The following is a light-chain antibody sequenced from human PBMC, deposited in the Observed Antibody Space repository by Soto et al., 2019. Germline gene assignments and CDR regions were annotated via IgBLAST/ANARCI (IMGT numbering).Light chain of an antibody. CDR1: SSDVGAYNF. CDR2: DVS. Sequence: QSALTQPASVFGSPGQSITISCTGTSSDVGAYNFVSWYQQHPGKAPKLMIYDVSDRPSGVSNRFSGSKSGNTASLTISGLQAEDEADYYCSSYTTSSSYFFGTGTKLTVL. CDR3: SSYTTSSSYF. J-gene: IGLJ1*01. V-gene: IGLV2-14*01.